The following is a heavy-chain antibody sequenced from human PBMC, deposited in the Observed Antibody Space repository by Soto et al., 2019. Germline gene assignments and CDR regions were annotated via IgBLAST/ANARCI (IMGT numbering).Heavy chain of an antibody. Sequence: QVQLVESGGGVVQPGRSLRLSCAASGFTFSSYAMHWVRQAPGKGLEWVAVISYDGSNKYYADSVKGRFTISRDNSKNTLYLQMNSLRAEDTAVYYCARGGRYYDSSGLDYWGQGTLVTVSS. V-gene: IGHV3-30-3*01. CDR1: GFTFSSYA. CDR2: ISYDGSNK. J-gene: IGHJ4*02. CDR3: ARGGRYYDSSGLDY. D-gene: IGHD3-22*01.